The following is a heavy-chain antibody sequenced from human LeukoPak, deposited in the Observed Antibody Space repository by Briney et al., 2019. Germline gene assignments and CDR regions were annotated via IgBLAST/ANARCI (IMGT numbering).Heavy chain of an antibody. Sequence: SETLSLTCAVYGGYFGTYYWSWIRQPPGKGLECIGEIYHSGGTNYNPSLKTRVTISADTSKNQFSLMLRSVTAADAAVYYCTRGYSSGWYDYWGQGTLVTVSS. J-gene: IGHJ4*02. V-gene: IGHV4-34*01. D-gene: IGHD6-19*01. CDR3: TRGYSSGWYDY. CDR1: GGYFGTYY. CDR2: IYHSGGT.